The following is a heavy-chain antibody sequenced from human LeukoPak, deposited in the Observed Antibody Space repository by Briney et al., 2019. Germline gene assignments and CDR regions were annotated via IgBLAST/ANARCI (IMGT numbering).Heavy chain of an antibody. Sequence: ETLSLTCIVSGASIRSSSYYWGWIRQSPGKGLEWIASVHHSGSTYDNPSLKSRVTISVDTSKNQFSLKLTSVSAADTAVYYCARRSTVAGRGRFDPWGQGTLVTVSS. D-gene: IGHD6-19*01. CDR2: VHHSGST. V-gene: IGHV4-39*01. J-gene: IGHJ5*02. CDR1: GASIRSSSYY. CDR3: ARRSTVAGRGRFDP.